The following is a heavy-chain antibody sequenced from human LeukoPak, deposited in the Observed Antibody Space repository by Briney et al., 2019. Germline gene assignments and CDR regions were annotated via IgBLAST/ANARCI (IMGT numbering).Heavy chain of an antibody. CDR3: ARGYSGSFDY. J-gene: IGHJ4*02. D-gene: IGHD1-26*01. V-gene: IGHV4-34*01. Sequence: SETLSLTCAVYGVSFSGYYWSWIRQPPGKGLEWIGEINHSGSTNYNPSLKSRVTISVDTSKNQFSLKLSSVTAADTAVYYCARGYSGSFDYWGQGTLVTVSS. CDR2: INHSGST. CDR1: GVSFSGYY.